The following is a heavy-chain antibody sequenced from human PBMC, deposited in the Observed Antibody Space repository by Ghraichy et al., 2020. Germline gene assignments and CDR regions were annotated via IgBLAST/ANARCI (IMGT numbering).Heavy chain of an antibody. J-gene: IGHJ6*02. CDR1: GYTFTGYY. CDR2: INPNSGGT. V-gene: IGHV1-2*04. Sequence: ASVKVSCKASGYTFTGYYMHWVRQAPGQGLEWMGWINPNSGGTNYAQKFQGWVTMTRDTSISTAYMELSRLRSDDTAVYYCARDSKAITIFGVVHSKSRLDVWGQGTTVTVSS. D-gene: IGHD3-3*01. CDR3: ARDSKAITIFGVVHSKSRLDV.